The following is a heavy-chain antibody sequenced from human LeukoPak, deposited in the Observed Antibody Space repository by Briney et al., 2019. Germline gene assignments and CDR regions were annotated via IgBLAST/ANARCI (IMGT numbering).Heavy chain of an antibody. V-gene: IGHV4-39*01. CDR1: GGSISSSSYY. D-gene: IGHD3-22*01. Sequence: PSETLSLTCTVSGGSISSSSYYWGWIRQPPRKGLEWIGSIYDSGSTYYNPSLKSRVTISVDTSKSQFSLKLSSVTAADTAVYYCARQGPTYYYDSSGYYFVYWGQGTLVTVSS. CDR2: IYDSGST. J-gene: IGHJ4*02. CDR3: ARQGPTYYYDSSGYYFVY.